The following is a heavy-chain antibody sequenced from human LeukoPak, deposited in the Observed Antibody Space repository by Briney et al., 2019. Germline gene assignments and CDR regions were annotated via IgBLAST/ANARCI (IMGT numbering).Heavy chain of an antibody. V-gene: IGHV3-11*04. CDR1: GFTFSDYY. CDR3: AGAMVRGDLHFDY. J-gene: IGHJ4*02. Sequence: GGSLRLSCAASGFTFSDYYMSWIRQAPGKGLEWVSYISSSGSTIYYADSVKGRFTISRDNAKNSLYLQMNSLRAEDTAVYYCAGAMVRGDLHFDYWGQGTLVTVSS. D-gene: IGHD3-10*01. CDR2: ISSSGSTI.